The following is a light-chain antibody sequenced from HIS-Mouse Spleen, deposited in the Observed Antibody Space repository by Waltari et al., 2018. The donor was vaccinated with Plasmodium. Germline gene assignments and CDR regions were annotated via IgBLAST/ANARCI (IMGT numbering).Light chain of an antibody. V-gene: IGLV2-23*01. CDR3: CSYAGSSTLV. CDR1: SRDFGSYNL. CDR2: EGS. Sequence: QSALTQPASVSGSPGPSITISCTGTSRDFGSYNLVPWYQQHPGKAPKLMIYEGSKRPSGVSNRFSGSKSGNTASLTISGLQAEDEADYYCCSYAGSSTLVFGGGTKLTVL. J-gene: IGLJ2*01.